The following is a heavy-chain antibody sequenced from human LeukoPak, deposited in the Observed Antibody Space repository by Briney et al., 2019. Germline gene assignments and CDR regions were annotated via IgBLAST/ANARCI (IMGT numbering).Heavy chain of an antibody. CDR1: GFTFSSYG. V-gene: IGHV3-23*01. J-gene: IGHJ4*02. D-gene: IGHD6-13*01. CDR3: ARVVGSSSCFDY. CDR2: ISGSGGST. Sequence: GGTLRLSCAASGFTFSSYGMSWVRQAPGKGLEWVSAISGSGGSTYYADSVKGRFTISRDNSKNTLYLQMNSLRAEDTAVYYCARVVGSSSCFDYWGQGTLVTVSS.